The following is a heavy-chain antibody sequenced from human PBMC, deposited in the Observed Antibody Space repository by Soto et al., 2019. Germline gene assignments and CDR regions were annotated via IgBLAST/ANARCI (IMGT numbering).Heavy chain of an antibody. CDR2: INPSGGST. CDR3: ARYPRLDC. V-gene: IGHV1-46*01. CDR1: GYTFTSYY. Sequence: ASVKVSCKASGYTFTSYYMHWVRQAPGQGLERMGIINPSGGSTNYNPSLRSRVTISIDTSNNQFSLQLSSVTAADTAVYFCARYPRLDCWGQGTLVTVSS. J-gene: IGHJ4*02.